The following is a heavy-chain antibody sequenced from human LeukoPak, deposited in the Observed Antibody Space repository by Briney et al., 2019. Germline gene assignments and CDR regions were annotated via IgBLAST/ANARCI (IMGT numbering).Heavy chain of an antibody. CDR2: IKQDGSEE. J-gene: IGHJ4*02. CDR3: ARDGHNTYFDY. D-gene: IGHD1-1*01. CDR1: GFTFSNYW. Sequence: GGSLRLSCAASGFTFSNYWMTWVRQAPGKGLEWVANIKQDGSEEYYVDSVKGRSTISRDNAKNSLYLQMNSLRAEDTAVYYCARDGHNTYFDYWGQGALVTVSS. V-gene: IGHV3-7*01.